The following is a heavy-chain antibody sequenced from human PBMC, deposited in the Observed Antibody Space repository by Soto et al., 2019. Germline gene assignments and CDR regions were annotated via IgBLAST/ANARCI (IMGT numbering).Heavy chain of an antibody. CDR2: INPNSGGT. Sequence: ASVKVSCKASGYTFSGYYIHCLRQAPGQGLEWMGWINPNSGGTNCAQKFQGRVTVTRDTPTSTAYMELSRLTSDDTAVYYCARSLTEGYCTITGCYTRPLYGMDVWGQGTTVTVS. CDR3: ARSLTEGYCTITGCYTRPLYGMDV. D-gene: IGHD2-2*02. J-gene: IGHJ6*02. V-gene: IGHV1-2*02. CDR1: GYTFSGYY.